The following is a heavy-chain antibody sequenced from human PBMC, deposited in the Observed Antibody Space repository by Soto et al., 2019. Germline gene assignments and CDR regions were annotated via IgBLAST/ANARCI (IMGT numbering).Heavy chain of an antibody. V-gene: IGHV3-74*01. CDR2: VDSDGRGT. Sequence: EVPLVESGGGSVQPGGSLRLSCVASGITFTNYWMHWVRQVPGKGLVWVARVDSDGRGTSYADFVKGRFTISRDNAKNTLYLQMYSLRVEDTAMYYCGTVFEHWGQGIPVTVSS. J-gene: IGHJ4*02. CDR1: GITFTNYW. CDR3: GTVFEH.